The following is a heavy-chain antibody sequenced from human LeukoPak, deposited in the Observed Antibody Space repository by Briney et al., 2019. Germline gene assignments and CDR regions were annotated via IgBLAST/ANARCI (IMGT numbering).Heavy chain of an antibody. J-gene: IGHJ4*02. Sequence: GGSLRLSCAASGFPFSTYSMHWVRHPPGKGLMWGSRISPDGSSRAYADSVQGRFIISRDYAKNTLSLQMNSLTTEDTAVYYCTRDGGLLPDNWGKGTLVTVSS. D-gene: IGHD2-21*02. CDR1: GFPFSTYS. V-gene: IGHV3-74*01. CDR3: TRDGGLLPDN. CDR2: ISPDGSSR.